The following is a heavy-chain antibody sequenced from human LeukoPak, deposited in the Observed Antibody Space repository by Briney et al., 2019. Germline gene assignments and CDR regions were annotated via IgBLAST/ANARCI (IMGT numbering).Heavy chain of an antibody. J-gene: IGHJ4*02. CDR1: GFTFSNHG. D-gene: IGHD2-8*02. Sequence: GGSLRLSCAASGFTFSNHGMNWVRQAPGKGLEWVSSIFPSGGEIHYADSVRGRFTISRDNSKSTLSLQMNSLRAEDTAIYYCATYRQVLLPFESWGQGTLVTVPS. V-gene: IGHV3-23*01. CDR2: IFPSGGEI. CDR3: ATYRQVLLPFES.